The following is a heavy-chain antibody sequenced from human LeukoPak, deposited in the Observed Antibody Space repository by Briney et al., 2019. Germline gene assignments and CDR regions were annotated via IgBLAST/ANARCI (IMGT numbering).Heavy chain of an antibody. CDR2: INHSGST. CDR1: GGSFSGYY. J-gene: IGHJ4*02. Sequence: PSETLSLTCAVYGGSFSGYYWSWIRQPPGKGLEWIGEINHSGSTNYNPSLKSRVTISVDTSKNQFSLKLSSVTAADTAVYYCARQNPYYDSSGYYFDYWGQGTLVTVSS. CDR3: ARQNPYYDSSGYYFDY. D-gene: IGHD3-22*01. V-gene: IGHV4-34*01.